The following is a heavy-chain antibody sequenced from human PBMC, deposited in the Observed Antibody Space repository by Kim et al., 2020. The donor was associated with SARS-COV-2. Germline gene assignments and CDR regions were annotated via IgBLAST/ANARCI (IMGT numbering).Heavy chain of an antibody. Sequence: PSLKSRVTISVDTSKNQFSLKLSSVTAADTAVYYCARGGFTTIFGVALDYWGQGTLVTVSS. CDR3: ARGGFTTIFGVALDY. V-gene: IGHV4-59*09. J-gene: IGHJ4*02. D-gene: IGHD3-3*01.